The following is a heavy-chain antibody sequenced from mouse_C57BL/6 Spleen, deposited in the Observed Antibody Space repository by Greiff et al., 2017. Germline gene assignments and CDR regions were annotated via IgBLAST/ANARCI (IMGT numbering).Heavy chain of an antibody. Sequence: QVQLQQSGAELVRPGASVTLSCKASGYTFTDYEMHWVKQTPVHGLEWIGAIAPEPGGPAYNQKFKGKAILTADTSSSTAYMELRSLTSEDSAVYYCTRSQLRLQGFDYWGQGTTLTVSS. CDR3: TRSQLRLQGFDY. V-gene: IGHV1-15*01. J-gene: IGHJ2*01. CDR1: GYTFTDYE. CDR2: IAPEPGGP. D-gene: IGHD3-2*02.